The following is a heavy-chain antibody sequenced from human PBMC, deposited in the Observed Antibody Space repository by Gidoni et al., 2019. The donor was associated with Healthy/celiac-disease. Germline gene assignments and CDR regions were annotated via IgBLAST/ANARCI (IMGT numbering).Heavy chain of an antibody. CDR3: ARGSYCGGDCYLYYFDY. Sequence: QVQLVQSGAEVKKPGASVTVSCKASGYTFTSYYMHWVRQAPGQGLEWMGIINPSGGSTSYAQKFQGRVTMTRDTSTSTVYMELSSLRSEDTAVYYCARGSYCGGDCYLYYFDYWGQGTLVTVSS. CDR1: GYTFTSYY. J-gene: IGHJ4*02. V-gene: IGHV1-46*03. CDR2: INPSGGST. D-gene: IGHD2-21*01.